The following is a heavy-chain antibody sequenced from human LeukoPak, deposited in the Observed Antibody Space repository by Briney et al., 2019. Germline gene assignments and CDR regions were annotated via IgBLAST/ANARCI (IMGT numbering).Heavy chain of an antibody. Sequence: GSLRLSCAASGFTFSSYAMSWIRQPPGKGLEWIGEINHSGSTNYNPSLKSRVTISVDTSKNQFSLKLSSVTAADTAVYYCARRRHITMVRGVAYFDYWGQGTLVTVSS. J-gene: IGHJ4*02. V-gene: IGHV4-34*01. D-gene: IGHD3-10*01. CDR3: ARRRHITMVRGVAYFDY. CDR2: INHSGST. CDR1: GFTFSSYA.